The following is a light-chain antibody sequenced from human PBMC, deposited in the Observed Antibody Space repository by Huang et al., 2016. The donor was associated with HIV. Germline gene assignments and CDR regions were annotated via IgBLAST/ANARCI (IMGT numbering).Light chain of an antibody. CDR3: QQYNNWPPGYT. Sequence: EIVMTQSPATLSVSPGERATLSCRASQRVSSNLAWYQQKPGQAPRLPLYGATPRATGITARLSGSGSGTEFTLTISSLQSEDFAVYYCQQYNNWPPGYTFGQGTKLEIK. CDR2: GAT. CDR1: QRVSSN. V-gene: IGKV3-15*01. J-gene: IGKJ2*01.